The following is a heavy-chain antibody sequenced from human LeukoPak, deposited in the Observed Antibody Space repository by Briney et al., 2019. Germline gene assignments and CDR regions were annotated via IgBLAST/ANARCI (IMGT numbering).Heavy chain of an antibody. CDR1: GFTFSSYA. CDR3: ARAKEYYYDSSGYYYFDY. D-gene: IGHD3-22*01. CDR2: ISSNGGST. V-gene: IGHV3-64*01. Sequence: PGGSLRLSCAASGFTFSSYAMHWVRQAPGKGLEYVSAISSNGGSTYYANSVKGRFTISRDNSKNTPYLQIGSLRAEDMAVYYCARAKEYYYDSSGYYYFDYWGQGTLVTVSS. J-gene: IGHJ4*02.